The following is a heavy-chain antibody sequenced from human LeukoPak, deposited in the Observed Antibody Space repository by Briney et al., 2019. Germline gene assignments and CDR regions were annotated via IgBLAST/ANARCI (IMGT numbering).Heavy chain of an antibody. V-gene: IGHV1-3*01. CDR2: INAGNGNT. CDR3: ARALTIFGVYVLNY. D-gene: IGHD3-3*01. CDR1: GYTFTSYA. Sequence: ASVKVSCKASGYTFTSYAMHWVRQAPGQRLEWMGWINAGNGNTKYSQKFQGRVTITRDTSASTAYMELSSLRSEDTAVYYCARALTIFGVYVLNYWGQGTLATVSS. J-gene: IGHJ4*02.